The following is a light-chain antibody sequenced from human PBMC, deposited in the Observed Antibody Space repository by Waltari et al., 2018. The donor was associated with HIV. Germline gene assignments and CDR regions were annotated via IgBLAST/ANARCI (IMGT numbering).Light chain of an antibody. J-gene: IGLJ2*01. CDR3: CSYAGNREI. Sequence: QSALTQPASVSGSRGQSITISCTGTSSDVGRYNLVSWYQQHPGKAPKLMTYEGSKRPSGVSNRFSGSKSGNTASLTISGLQTEDEADYYCCSYAGNREIFGGGTKLTVL. CDR2: EGS. V-gene: IGLV2-23*01. CDR1: SSDVGRYNL.